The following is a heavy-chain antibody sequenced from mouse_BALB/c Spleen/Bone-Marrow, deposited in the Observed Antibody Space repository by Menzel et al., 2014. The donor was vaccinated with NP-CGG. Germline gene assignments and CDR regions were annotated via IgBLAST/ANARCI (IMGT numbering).Heavy chain of an antibody. CDR1: GYTFTSYW. V-gene: IGHV1S22*01. CDR3: TRDQVRRGYYYAMDY. Sequence: GSELVRPGASVKLSCKASGYTFTSYWMHWVKQRHGQGLGWIGNIYPGSGSTNYDEKFKSKGTLTVDTSSSTAYMHLSSLTSEDSAVYYCTRDQVRRGYYYAMDYWGQGTSVTVSS. D-gene: IGHD2-14*01. CDR2: IYPGSGST. J-gene: IGHJ4*01.